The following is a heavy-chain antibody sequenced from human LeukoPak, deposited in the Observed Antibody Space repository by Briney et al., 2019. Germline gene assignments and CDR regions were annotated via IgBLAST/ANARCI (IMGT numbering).Heavy chain of an antibody. Sequence: GPLRLSCEAPGFTKSTKWMSWPRQAKKKGLEWVANIKQDGSEKYYVDSVKGRFTISRDNAKNSLYLQMNSLRAEDTAMYYCARDSAGNDYWGQGTLVTVSS. V-gene: IGHV3-7*01. J-gene: IGHJ4*02. D-gene: IGHD6-13*01. CDR3: ARDSAGNDY. CDR2: IKQDGSEK. CDR1: GFTKSTKW.